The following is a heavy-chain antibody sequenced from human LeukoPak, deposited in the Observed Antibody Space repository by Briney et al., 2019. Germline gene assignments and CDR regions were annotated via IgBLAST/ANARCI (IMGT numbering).Heavy chain of an antibody. V-gene: IGHV3-21*06. D-gene: IGHD2-15*01. CDR2: ITSSSSYI. CDR3: ARAVVVAAPQDY. Sequence: PGGSLRLSCAASGFTFSSYSMNWVRQAPGKGLEWVSSITSSSSYIYYADSVKGRFTISRDNAKNSLYLQMDSLRAEDTAVYYCARAVVVAAPQDYWGQGTLVTVSS. J-gene: IGHJ4*02. CDR1: GFTFSSYS.